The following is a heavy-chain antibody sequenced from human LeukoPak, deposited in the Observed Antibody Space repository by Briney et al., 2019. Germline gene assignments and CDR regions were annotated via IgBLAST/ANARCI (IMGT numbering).Heavy chain of an antibody. CDR2: ISGSGGST. J-gene: IGHJ6*03. V-gene: IGHV3-23*01. D-gene: IGHD3-10*01. CDR1: GFTFSSYS. CDR3: AKGIIMVRGVMDV. Sequence: GGSLRLSCAASGFTFSSYSMNWVRQAPGKGLEWVSAISGSGGSTYYADSVKGRFTLSRDNSKNTLYLQMNSLRAEDTAVYYCAKGIIMVRGVMDVWGKGTTVTVSS.